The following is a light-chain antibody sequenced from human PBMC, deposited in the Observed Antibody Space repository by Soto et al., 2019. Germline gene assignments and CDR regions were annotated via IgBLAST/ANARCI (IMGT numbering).Light chain of an antibody. CDR2: DAS. V-gene: IGKV3-11*01. CDR3: QQRSSRPLT. Sequence: EIVLTQSPATLSLSPGERATLSCRASRGIDTYLAWYQQKRDQAPRLLIYDASIRTTVILARFSGGGSGTDFTLSINSLDTADLAVYYCQQRSSRPLTFCGGTKLEIK. CDR1: RGIDTY. J-gene: IGKJ4*01.